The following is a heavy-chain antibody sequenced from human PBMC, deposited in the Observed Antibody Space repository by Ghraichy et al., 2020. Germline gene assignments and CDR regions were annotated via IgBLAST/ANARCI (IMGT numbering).Heavy chain of an antibody. D-gene: IGHD3-10*01. Sequence: SVKVSCKASGGTFSSYAMSWVRQAPGQGLEWMGGIIPIFGTANYTQKFQGRVTITADESTSTAYMELSSLRSEDTAVYYCASPDDRLITMVRGDIITSYGMDVWGQGTTVNVSS. V-gene: IGHV1-69*13. CDR3: ASPDDRLITMVRGDIITSYGMDV. CDR1: GGTFSSYA. CDR2: IIPIFGTA. J-gene: IGHJ6*02.